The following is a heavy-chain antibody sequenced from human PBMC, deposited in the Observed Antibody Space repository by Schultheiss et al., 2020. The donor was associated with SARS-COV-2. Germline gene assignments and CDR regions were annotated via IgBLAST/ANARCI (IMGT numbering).Heavy chain of an antibody. D-gene: IGHD6-19*01. Sequence: GGSLRLSCAASGFTFSSYAMSWVRQAPGKGLEWVSAISGSGSTIYYADSVKGRFTISRDNAKNSLYLQMNSLRAEDTAVYYCARDGQWLVIDYWGQGTLVTVSS. CDR1: GFTFSSYA. CDR3: ARDGQWLVIDY. J-gene: IGHJ4*02. V-gene: IGHV3-23*01. CDR2: ISGSGSTI.